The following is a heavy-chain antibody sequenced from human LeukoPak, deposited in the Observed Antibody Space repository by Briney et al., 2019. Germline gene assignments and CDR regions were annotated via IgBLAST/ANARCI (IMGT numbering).Heavy chain of an antibody. CDR2: FDPEDGET. CDR1: GYTLTELS. V-gene: IGHV1-24*01. Sequence: ASVKVSCKVSGYTLTELSMHWVRQAPGKGLEWMGGFDPEDGETIYAQKFQGRVTMTEDTSTDTAYMELSSLRSEDTAVYYCATTIVGATTFDHWGQGTLVTVSS. J-gene: IGHJ4*02. D-gene: IGHD1-26*01. CDR3: ATTIVGATTFDH.